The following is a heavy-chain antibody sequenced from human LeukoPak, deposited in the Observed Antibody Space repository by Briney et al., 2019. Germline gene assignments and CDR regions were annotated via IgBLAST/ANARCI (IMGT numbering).Heavy chain of an antibody. CDR2: INPNSGDT. J-gene: IGHJ5*02. CDR3: AREWGAVAGESVNWFDP. V-gene: IGHV1-2*04. Sequence: GASVKVSCKASGYTFTGYYMHWVRQAPGQGLEWMGWINPNSGDTNYAQKFQGWVTMTRDTSISTAYMELSRLRSDDTAVYYCAREWGAVAGESVNWFDPWGQGTLVTVSS. CDR1: GYTFTGYY. D-gene: IGHD6-19*01.